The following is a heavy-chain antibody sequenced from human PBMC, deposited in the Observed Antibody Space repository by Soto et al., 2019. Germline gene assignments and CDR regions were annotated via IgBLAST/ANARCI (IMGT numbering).Heavy chain of an antibody. V-gene: IGHV1-69*12. D-gene: IGHD2-21*02. Sequence: QVQLVQSGAEVKKPGSSVKVSCKASGGTFSSYAISWVRQAPGQGLEWMGGIIPIFGTANYAQKFQGRVTITADESTSAAYMELSGLRSEDTAVYYCEIAYCGGDCYSHWFDPWGQGTLVTVSS. J-gene: IGHJ5*02. CDR3: EIAYCGGDCYSHWFDP. CDR1: GGTFSSYA. CDR2: IIPIFGTA.